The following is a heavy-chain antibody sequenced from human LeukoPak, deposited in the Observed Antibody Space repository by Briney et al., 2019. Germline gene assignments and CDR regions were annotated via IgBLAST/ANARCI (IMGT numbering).Heavy chain of an antibody. CDR3: ARSLEWLLYYYYYMDV. CDR2: ISSSSSTI. V-gene: IGHV3-48*04. J-gene: IGHJ6*03. Sequence: PGGSLRLSCAPSGFTFSSYSMNWVRQAPGKGLEWVSYISSSSSTIYYADSVKGRFTISRDNAKNSLYLQMNSLGAEDTAVYYCARSLEWLLYYYYYMDVWGKGTTVTVSS. CDR1: GFTFSSYS. D-gene: IGHD3-3*01.